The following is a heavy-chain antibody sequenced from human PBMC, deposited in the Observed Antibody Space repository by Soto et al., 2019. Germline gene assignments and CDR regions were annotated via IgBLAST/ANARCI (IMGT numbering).Heavy chain of an antibody. CDR2: INPNSGGT. J-gene: IGHJ4*02. CDR1: GYTFTGYY. V-gene: IGHV1-2*02. D-gene: IGHD2-15*01. CDR3: AVLGYCSGGSCYSSFH. Sequence: ASVKVSCKASGYTFTGYYMHWVRQAPGQGLEWMGWINPNSGGTNYAQKFQGRVTMTRDTSISTAYMELSRLRSDDTAVYYCAVLGYCSGGSCYSSFHWGQGTLVTVSS.